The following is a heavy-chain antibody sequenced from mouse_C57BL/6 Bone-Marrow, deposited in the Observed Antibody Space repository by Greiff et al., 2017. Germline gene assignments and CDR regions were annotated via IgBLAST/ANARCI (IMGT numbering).Heavy chain of an antibody. CDR2: ISSGSSTI. CDR3: ARPRDYAMDY. J-gene: IGHJ4*01. CDR1: GFTFSDYG. Sequence: EVMLVESGGGLVKPGGSLKLSCAASGFTFSDYGLHWVRQAPEKGLEWVAYISSGSSTIYYADTVKGRFTISRDNAKNTLFLQMTSLRSEDTAMYYCARPRDYAMDYWGQGTSVTVSS. V-gene: IGHV5-17*01.